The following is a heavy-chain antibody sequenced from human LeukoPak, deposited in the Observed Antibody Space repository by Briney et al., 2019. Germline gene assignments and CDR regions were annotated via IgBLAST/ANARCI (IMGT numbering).Heavy chain of an antibody. J-gene: IGHJ4*02. CDR2: VKYDGSTT. D-gene: IGHD3/OR15-3a*01. Sequence: GGSLRLSCAASGFTFSAYLMHWVRQAPGKGLVWVSRVKYDGSTTAYADSVKGRLTISRDNTRNILYLEMNSLRVEDTAVYYCARDLNWLLFDYWGQGALVTVSS. CDR3: ARDLNWLLFDY. CDR1: GFTFSAYL. V-gene: IGHV3-74*01.